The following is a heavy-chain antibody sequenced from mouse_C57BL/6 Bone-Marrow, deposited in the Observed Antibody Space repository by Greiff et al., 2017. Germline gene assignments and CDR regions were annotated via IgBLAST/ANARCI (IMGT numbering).Heavy chain of an antibody. D-gene: IGHD1-1*01. V-gene: IGHV1-81*01. J-gene: IGHJ2*01. CDR3: ARHYYGSSYGY. CDR2: IYPRSGNT. Sequence: QVQLQQSGAELARPGASVKLSCKASGYTFTSYGISWVKQRTGQGLEWIGEIYPRSGNTYYNEKFKGKATLTADKSSSTAYMELRSLTSEDSAVYFCARHYYGSSYGYWGQGTTLTVSS. CDR1: GYTFTSYG.